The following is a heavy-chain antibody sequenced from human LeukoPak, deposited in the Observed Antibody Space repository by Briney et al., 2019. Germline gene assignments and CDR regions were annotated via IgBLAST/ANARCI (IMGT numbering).Heavy chain of an antibody. J-gene: IGHJ6*03. Sequence: SETLSLTXAVYGGSFRGYYWSWIRQPPGKGLEWIGEINHSGSTNYNPSLKSRVTISVDTSKNQFSLKLSSVTAADTAVYYCARDLAYWEESVTDYYYYMDVWGKGTTVTVSS. D-gene: IGHD2-21*01. V-gene: IGHV4-34*01. CDR2: INHSGST. CDR1: GGSFRGYY. CDR3: ARDLAYWEESVTDYYYYMDV.